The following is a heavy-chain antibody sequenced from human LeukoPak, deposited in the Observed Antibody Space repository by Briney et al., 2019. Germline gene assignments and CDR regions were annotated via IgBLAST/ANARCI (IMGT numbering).Heavy chain of an antibody. D-gene: IGHD3-22*01. CDR3: ARGITMIVVVD. J-gene: IGHJ4*02. CDR1: GGSISSYY. V-gene: IGHV4-59*01. Sequence: PSETLSLTCTVSGGSISSYYWSWVRQPPGKGLEWIGYIYYSGSTNYNPSLKSRVTISVDTSKNQFSLKLSSVTAAHTAVYYCARGITMIVVVDWGQGTLVTVSS. CDR2: IYYSGST.